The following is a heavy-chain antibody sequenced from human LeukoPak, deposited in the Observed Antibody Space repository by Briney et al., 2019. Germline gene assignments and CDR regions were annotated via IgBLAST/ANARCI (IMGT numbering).Heavy chain of an antibody. Sequence: PSETLSLTRTVSGGSISSGDYYWSWIRQPPGKGLEWIGYIYYSGSTYYNPSLKSRVTISVDTSKNQFSLKLSSVTAADTAVYYCARDRLTGRYYYGSGRGDGMDVWGQGTTVTVSS. V-gene: IGHV4-30-4*01. CDR2: IYYSGST. CDR3: ARDRLTGRYYYGSGRGDGMDV. CDR1: GGSISSGDYY. D-gene: IGHD3-10*01. J-gene: IGHJ6*02.